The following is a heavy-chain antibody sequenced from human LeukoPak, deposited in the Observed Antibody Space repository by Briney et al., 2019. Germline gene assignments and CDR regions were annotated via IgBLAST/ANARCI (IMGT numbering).Heavy chain of an antibody. CDR2: IIPIFGTA. CDR1: GGTFSSYA. J-gene: IGHJ4*02. Sequence: SVKVSCKASGGTFSSYAISWVRQAPRQGLEWMGGIIPIFGTANYAQKFQGRVTITADESTSTAYMELSSLRSGDTAVYYCARELCYYDSSGYCPPYFDYWGQGTLVTVSS. V-gene: IGHV1-69*01. D-gene: IGHD3-22*01. CDR3: ARELCYYDSSGYCPPYFDY.